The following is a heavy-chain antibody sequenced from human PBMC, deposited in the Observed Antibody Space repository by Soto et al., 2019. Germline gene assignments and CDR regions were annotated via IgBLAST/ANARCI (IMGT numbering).Heavy chain of an antibody. V-gene: IGHV3-23*01. J-gene: IGHJ4*02. Sequence: GGSLRLSCAASGFTFSSYAMSWVRQAPGKGLEWVSTISGSGGGTYYADSMKGRFTISRDNSKNTLYLQMYSLRVEDTAVYYCARESDHWGQGTLVTVYS. CDR2: ISGSGGGT. CDR3: ARESDH. CDR1: GFTFSSYA.